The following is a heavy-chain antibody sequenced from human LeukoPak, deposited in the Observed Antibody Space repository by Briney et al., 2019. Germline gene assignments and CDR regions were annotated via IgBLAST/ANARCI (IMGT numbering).Heavy chain of an antibody. V-gene: IGHV3-23*01. D-gene: IGHD2-15*01. CDR1: GFTFSSYA. CDR2: ISGSGGNT. Sequence: GGSLRLSCAASGFTFSSYAMSWVRQAPGKGLEWVSGISGSGGNTYYADSVKGRLTISRDNSKNTLYLQMNSLRAEDTAVYYCARGLGGYCSGGSCYSSRFDPWGQGTLVTVSS. CDR3: ARGLGGYCSGGSCYSSRFDP. J-gene: IGHJ5*02.